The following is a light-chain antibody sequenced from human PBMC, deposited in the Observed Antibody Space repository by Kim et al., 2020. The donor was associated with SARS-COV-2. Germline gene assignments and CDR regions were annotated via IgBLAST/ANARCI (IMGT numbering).Light chain of an antibody. Sequence: VSPGQTASITGSGDKLGDKYACWYQQKPGQSPVLVIYQDSKRPAGIPERFSGSNSGNTATLTISGTQAMDEADYYCQAWDSSTAVFGGGTKLTVL. CDR2: QDS. CDR1: KLGDKY. J-gene: IGLJ3*02. CDR3: QAWDSSTAV. V-gene: IGLV3-1*01.